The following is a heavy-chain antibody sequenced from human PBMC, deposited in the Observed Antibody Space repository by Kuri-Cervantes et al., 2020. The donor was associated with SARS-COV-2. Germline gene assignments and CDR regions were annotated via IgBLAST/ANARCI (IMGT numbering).Heavy chain of an antibody. D-gene: IGHD3-10*01. CDR2: IGSSSSII. J-gene: IGHJ6*02. CDR1: GFTFSDYS. V-gene: IGHV3-48*01. CDR3: ARERYYSGHYGMDV. Sequence: GESLKISCAASGFTFSDYSMNWVRQAPGKGLEWVSHIGSSSSIIYYADSMKGRFTISRDNAKNSLSLQMNSLRAEDTAVYYCARERYYSGHYGMDVWGQGTMVTVSS.